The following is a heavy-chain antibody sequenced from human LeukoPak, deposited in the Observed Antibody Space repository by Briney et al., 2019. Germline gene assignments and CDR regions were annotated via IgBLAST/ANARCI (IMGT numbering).Heavy chain of an antibody. D-gene: IGHD3-9*01. CDR3: ASLTRGGYNWFDP. Sequence: PGGSLRLSCAASGFTFSSYEMNWVRQAPGKGLEWVSYISSSGSTIYYADSVKGRFTISRDNAKNSLYLQMNSLRAGDTAVYYCASLTRGGYNWFDPWGQGTLVTVSS. J-gene: IGHJ5*02. V-gene: IGHV3-48*03. CDR1: GFTFSSYE. CDR2: ISSSGSTI.